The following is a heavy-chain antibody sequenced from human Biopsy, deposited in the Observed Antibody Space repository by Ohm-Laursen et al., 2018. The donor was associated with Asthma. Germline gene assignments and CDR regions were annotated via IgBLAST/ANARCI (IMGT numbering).Heavy chain of an antibody. CDR1: GTHFGSYN. Sequence: SLRLSCAASGTHFGSYNMHWARQAPGKGLEWVAVITFDGSTQHYGDSVKGRFTISRDNSKNMLFLQMSSLRAEDTAVYYCSRDTLGYYFDIWGQGTQVTVSS. V-gene: IGHV3-30-3*01. CDR3: SRDTLGYYFDI. CDR2: ITFDGSTQ. J-gene: IGHJ4*02. D-gene: IGHD6-13*01.